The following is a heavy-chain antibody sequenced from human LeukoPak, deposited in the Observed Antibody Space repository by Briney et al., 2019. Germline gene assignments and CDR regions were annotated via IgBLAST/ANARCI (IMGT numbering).Heavy chain of an antibody. J-gene: IGHJ4*02. CDR3: AREGYYGSGSPPSLYFDY. Sequence: GGSLRLSCAASGFTFRNYVIHWVRQAPGKGLEWVAVTSSDLNVKLYADSVKGRFTISRDNSRSTLYLQMNSLRPEDTAIYYCAREGYYGSGSPPSLYFDYWGQGILVTVSS. V-gene: IGHV3-30-3*01. CDR2: TSSDLNVK. CDR1: GFTFRNYV. D-gene: IGHD3-10*01.